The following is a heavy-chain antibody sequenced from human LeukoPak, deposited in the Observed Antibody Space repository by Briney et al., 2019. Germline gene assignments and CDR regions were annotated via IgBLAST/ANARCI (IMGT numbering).Heavy chain of an antibody. D-gene: IGHD5-18*01. Sequence: GRSLRLSCAASGFTFSRYNMNWVRQAPGKGLEWVSYISSSSSTIYYADSVKGRFTISRDNAKNSLYLQMNSLRAEDTAVYYCARLIQLVDYWGQGTLVTVSS. CDR2: ISSSSSTI. J-gene: IGHJ4*02. CDR1: GFTFSRYN. V-gene: IGHV3-48*01. CDR3: ARLIQLVDY.